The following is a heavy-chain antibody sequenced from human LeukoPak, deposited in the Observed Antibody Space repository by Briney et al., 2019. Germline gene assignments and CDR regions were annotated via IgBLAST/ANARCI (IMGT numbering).Heavy chain of an antibody. Sequence: SETLSLTCTVPGGSISSSSYYWGWIRQPPGKGLEWIGSIYYSGSTNYNPSLKSRVTISVDTSKNQFSLKLSSVTAADTAVYYCARRQMYSRKSFDYWGQGTLVTVSS. D-gene: IGHD6-13*01. J-gene: IGHJ4*02. CDR3: ARRQMYSRKSFDY. CDR1: GGSISSSSYY. CDR2: IYYSGST. V-gene: IGHV4-39*07.